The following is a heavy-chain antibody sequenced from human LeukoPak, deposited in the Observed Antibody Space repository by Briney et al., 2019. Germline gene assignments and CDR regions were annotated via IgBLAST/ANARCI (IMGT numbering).Heavy chain of an antibody. CDR1: GFTFSSYS. D-gene: IGHD4-17*01. J-gene: IGHJ4*02. V-gene: IGHV3-21*01. CDR3: ARDRTTVTAFDY. CDR2: ISSSSSYI. Sequence: KPGGFLRLSCAASGFTFSSYSMNWVRQAPGKGLEWVSSISSSSSYIYYADSVKGRFTISRDNAKNSLYLQMNSLRAEDTAVYYCARDRTTVTAFDYWGQGTLVTVSS.